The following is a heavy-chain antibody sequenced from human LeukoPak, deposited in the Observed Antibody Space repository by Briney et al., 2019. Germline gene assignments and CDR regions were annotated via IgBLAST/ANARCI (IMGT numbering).Heavy chain of an antibody. CDR1: GFTFSKYD. Sequence: GGSLRLSCVASGFTFSKYDMSWVRQAPGKGLEWVSGISDSGDQTYYADSVRARFTLSRDNSKNTLYLQVNSLRAEDTALYYCAKEITLTTAYFDYWGQGTLVTVSS. J-gene: IGHJ4*02. CDR3: AKEITLTTAYFDY. CDR2: ISDSGDQT. V-gene: IGHV3-23*01. D-gene: IGHD4-17*01.